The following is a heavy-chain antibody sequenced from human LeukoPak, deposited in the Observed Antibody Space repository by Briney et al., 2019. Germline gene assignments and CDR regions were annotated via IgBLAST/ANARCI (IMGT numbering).Heavy chain of an antibody. V-gene: IGHV3-20*04. D-gene: IGHD3-3*01. J-gene: IGHJ4*02. CDR3: ARGIRFLEWLSGFDY. CDR2: INWNGGST. CDR1: GFTFDDYG. Sequence: PGGSLRLSCAASGFTFDDYGMSWVRQVPGKGLGWVSGINWNGGSTGYADSVKGRFTISRDNAKNSLYLQMDSLRVEDTALYYCARGIRFLEWLSGFDYWGQGTLVTVSS.